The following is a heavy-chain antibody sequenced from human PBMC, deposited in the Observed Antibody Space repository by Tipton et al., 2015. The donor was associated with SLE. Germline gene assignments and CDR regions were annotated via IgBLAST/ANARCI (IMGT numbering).Heavy chain of an antibody. J-gene: IGHJ4*02. Sequence: TLSLTCTVSGGSISSTAYYWAWIRQPPGEGLECIGTINYSGYTYHNPSLKSRVTISIDTSKNQFSLRLTPVTAADTAVYYCARGLGTIAFVWGQGTLVTVSS. CDR2: INYSGYT. D-gene: IGHD3-16*01. V-gene: IGHV4-39*01. CDR1: GGSISSTAYY. CDR3: ARGLGTIAFV.